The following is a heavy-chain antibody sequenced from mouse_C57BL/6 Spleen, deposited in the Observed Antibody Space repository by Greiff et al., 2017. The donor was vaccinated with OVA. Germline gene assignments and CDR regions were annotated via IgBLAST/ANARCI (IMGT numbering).Heavy chain of an antibody. V-gene: IGHV6-3*01. CDR3: TEGALFLYFDV. CDR2: IRLKSDNYAT. CDR1: GFTFSNYW. Sequence: DVMLVESGGGLVQPGGSMKLSCVASGFTFSNYWMNWVRQSPEKGLEWVAQIRLKSDNYATHYAESVKGRFTISRDDSKSSVYLQMNNLRAEDTGIYYCTEGALFLYFDVWGTGTTVTVSS. D-gene: IGHD1-1*01. J-gene: IGHJ1*03.